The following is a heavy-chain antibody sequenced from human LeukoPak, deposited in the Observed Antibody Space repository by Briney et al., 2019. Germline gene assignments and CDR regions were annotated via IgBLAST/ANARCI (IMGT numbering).Heavy chain of an antibody. V-gene: IGHV4-34*01. CDR3: AISVAGYFDY. J-gene: IGHJ4*02. CDR1: GGSFSGYY. D-gene: IGHD6-19*01. CDR2: INHSGST. Sequence: PSETLSLTCAVYGGSFSGYYWSWIRQPPGKGLEWIGEINHSGSTNYNPSLKSRVTISVDTSKNQFSLKLSSVTVADTAMYYCAISVAGYFDYWGQGTLVTVSS.